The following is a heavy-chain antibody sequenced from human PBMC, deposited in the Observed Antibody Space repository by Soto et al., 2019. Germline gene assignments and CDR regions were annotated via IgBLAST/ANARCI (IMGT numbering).Heavy chain of an antibody. D-gene: IGHD3-22*01. CDR1: GFTFSSYW. CDR2: IKQDGSEK. CDR3: ARATSVYRRSGYPYYYYYMDV. V-gene: IGHV3-7*01. Sequence: GGSLRLSCAASGFTFSSYWMSWVRQAPGKGLEWVANIKQDGSEKYYVDSVKGRFTISRDNAKNSLYLQMNSLRAEDTAVYYCARATSVYRRSGYPYYYYYMDVWGKGTTVTVSS. J-gene: IGHJ6*03.